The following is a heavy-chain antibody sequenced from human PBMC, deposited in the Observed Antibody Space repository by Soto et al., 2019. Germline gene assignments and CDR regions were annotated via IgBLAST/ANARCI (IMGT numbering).Heavy chain of an antibody. CDR3: TTRGPTWTSDY. J-gene: IGHJ4*02. CDR2: VKSKTDGGTI. V-gene: IGHV3-15*01. Sequence: EVQLVESGGGLVEPGGSLRLSCAASGFMFSNAYITWVRQTPGKGLEWVGRVKSKTDGGTIDYAAPVKGRFTISGDDSKNTLYLQMNSLKTEDTAVYYCTTRGPTWTSDYWGQGTLVTVSS. D-gene: IGHD3-10*01. CDR1: GFMFSNAY.